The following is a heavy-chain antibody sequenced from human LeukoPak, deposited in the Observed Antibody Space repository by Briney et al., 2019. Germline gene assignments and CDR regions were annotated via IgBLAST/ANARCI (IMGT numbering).Heavy chain of an antibody. J-gene: IGHJ6*03. CDR3: ARHSSYDFWSGYYPHDYYYYYYMDV. CDR1: GYSFTSYW. CDR2: IYPGDSDT. D-gene: IGHD3-3*01. Sequence: GESLKISCKGSGYSFTSYWIGWVRQMPGKGLELMGIIYPGDSDTRYSPSFQGQVTISADKSISTAYLQWSSLKASDTAMYYCARHSSYDFWSGYYPHDYYYYYYMDVWGKGTTVTVSS. V-gene: IGHV5-51*01.